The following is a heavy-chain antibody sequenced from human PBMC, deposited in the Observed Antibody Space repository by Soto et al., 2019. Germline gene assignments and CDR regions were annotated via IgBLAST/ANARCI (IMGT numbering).Heavy chain of an antibody. J-gene: IGHJ5*02. CDR1: GFTFSDYY. Sequence: QVQLVESGGGLVKPGGSLRLSCAASGFTFSDYYMSWIRQAPGKGREWVSYISPSGGTIYYADSVKGRFTLSRDNAKNSLYLQMNSLRAEDTAVYHCVRVGYAYGNDPWGQGTLVAVSS. V-gene: IGHV3-11*01. D-gene: IGHD3-10*01. CDR2: ISPSGGTI. CDR3: VRVGYAYGNDP.